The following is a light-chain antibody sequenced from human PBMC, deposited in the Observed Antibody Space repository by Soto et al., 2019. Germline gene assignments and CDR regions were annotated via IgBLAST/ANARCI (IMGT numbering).Light chain of an antibody. CDR3: CAYAGRSTLV. J-gene: IGLJ3*02. CDR1: SSDVGRYNL. V-gene: IGLV2-23*01. Sequence: QSALTQPASVSGSPGQSITISCTGSSSDVGRYNLVSWHQQYPGKAPKLMIYEGSKRPSGVSNRFSGSKSCNTASLTISGLQAEDEADYYCCAYAGRSTLVFGGGTKLTVL. CDR2: EGS.